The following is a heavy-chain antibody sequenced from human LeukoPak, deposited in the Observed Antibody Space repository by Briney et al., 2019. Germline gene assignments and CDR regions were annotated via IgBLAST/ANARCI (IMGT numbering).Heavy chain of an antibody. CDR3: ARVKRGYSGYDSTDY. J-gene: IGHJ4*02. V-gene: IGHV4-4*07. CDR2: IYTSGST. Sequence: SETLSLTCTVSGGSISSYYWSWLRQPAGKGLEWIGRIYTSGSTNYNPSLKSRVTISVDTSKNQFSLKLSSVTAADTAVYYCARVKRGYSGYDSTDYWGQGTLVTVSS. CDR1: GGSISSYY. D-gene: IGHD5-12*01.